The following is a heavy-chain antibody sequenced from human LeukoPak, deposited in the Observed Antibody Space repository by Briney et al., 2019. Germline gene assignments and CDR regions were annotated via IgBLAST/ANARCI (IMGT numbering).Heavy chain of an antibody. CDR1: GYTFTSYG. CDR2: ISAYNGNT. V-gene: IGHV1-18*01. J-gene: IGHJ3*02. D-gene: IGHD2-8*01. CDR3: ARGRGYCTNGVCSIDI. Sequence: ASVKVSCKASGYTFTSYGISWVRQAPGQGLEWMGWISAYNGNTNYAQKLQGRVTMTTDTSTSTAYMELRSLRSDDTAVYYCARGRGYCTNGVCSIDIWGQGTMVTVSS.